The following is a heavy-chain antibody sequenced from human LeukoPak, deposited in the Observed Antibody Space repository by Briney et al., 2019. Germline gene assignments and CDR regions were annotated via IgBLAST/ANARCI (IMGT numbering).Heavy chain of an antibody. CDR1: GFTFSSYS. Sequence: PGGSLRLSCAASGFTFSSYSMNWVRQAPGKGLEWVSSISSSSSYIYYAASLQGRFTISRDNAKNSLYLQMNSLRAEDTAVYYCASDVEMATIGDYWGQGTLVTVSS. J-gene: IGHJ4*02. V-gene: IGHV3-21*01. CDR3: ASDVEMATIGDY. D-gene: IGHD5-24*01. CDR2: ISSSSSYI.